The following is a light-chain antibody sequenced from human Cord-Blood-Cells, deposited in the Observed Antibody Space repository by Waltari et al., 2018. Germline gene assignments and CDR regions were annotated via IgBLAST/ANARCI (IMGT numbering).Light chain of an antibody. CDR2: DVS. CDR1: SSDVGGYNY. V-gene: IGLV2-11*01. CDR3: CSYAGSYTLV. J-gene: IGLJ2*01. Sequence: QSALTQPRSVSGSPGQSVTISCTGTSSDVGGYNYVSWYQQHPGKAPKRMIYDVSKRPSGVPYRFSGSKSGNTASLTISWLQAEDEADYYCCSYAGSYTLVFGGGTKLTVL.